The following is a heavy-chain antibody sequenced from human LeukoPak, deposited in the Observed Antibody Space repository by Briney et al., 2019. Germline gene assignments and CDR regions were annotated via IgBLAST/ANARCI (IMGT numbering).Heavy chain of an antibody. J-gene: IGHJ5*02. CDR3: ARDRYWFDP. CDR1: GGSFSGYY. CDR2: IYYSGNT. Sequence: SSETLSLTCAVYGGSFSGYYWSWIRQPPGKGLEWIGYIYYSGNTNYNPSLKSRVTISVDTSKNQFSLKLSSVTAADTAVYYCARDRYWFDPWGQGTLVTVSS. V-gene: IGHV4-59*12.